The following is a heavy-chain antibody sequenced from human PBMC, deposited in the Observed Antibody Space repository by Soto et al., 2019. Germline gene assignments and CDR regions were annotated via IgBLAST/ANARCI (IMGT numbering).Heavy chain of an antibody. J-gene: IGHJ4*02. Sequence: QVQLEESGGGVVQPGRSLRLSCAASGFTFSNYAIHWVRQAPGKGLEWVAVLSYDGNNIHYADSVKGRFTVSRDNSKNTLFLQMNSLRAEDTALYYCARGPIGDAAMVTNYFDYWGQGTLVTVSS. CDR1: GFTFSNYA. CDR2: LSYDGNNI. V-gene: IGHV3-30-3*01. D-gene: IGHD5-18*01. CDR3: ARGPIGDAAMVTNYFDY.